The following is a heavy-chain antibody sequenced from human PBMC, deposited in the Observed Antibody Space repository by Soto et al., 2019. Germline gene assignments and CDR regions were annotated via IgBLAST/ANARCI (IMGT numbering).Heavy chain of an antibody. CDR1: GGSFRGFY. CDR2: INHVGIT. V-gene: IGHV4-34*01. CDR3: ARAHAFWGGKQEPNDS. J-gene: IGHJ4*02. Sequence: ASETLSLTCAVSGGSFRGFYWTWIRQSPGKGLEWLGDINHVGITNYNPSLKSRVSIPVDTSKSQFSLKLSSVTAADTAVYYCARAHAFWGGKQEPNDSWGQGTLVTVSS. D-gene: IGHD3-3*01.